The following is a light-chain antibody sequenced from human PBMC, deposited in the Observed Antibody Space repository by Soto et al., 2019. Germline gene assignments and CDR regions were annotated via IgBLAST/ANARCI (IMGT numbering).Light chain of an antibody. CDR1: QSISGY. V-gene: IGKV1-39*01. Sequence: DIQMTQSASSLSASVGDRVTITCRASQSISGYLNWYQQKPGKAPKLLIYAASSLQSGVPSRFSGSGSGTEFTLTISSLQPEDFPTYYCQQSYSTPRTVGGGTKVEIK. J-gene: IGKJ4*01. CDR3: QQSYSTPRT. CDR2: AAS.